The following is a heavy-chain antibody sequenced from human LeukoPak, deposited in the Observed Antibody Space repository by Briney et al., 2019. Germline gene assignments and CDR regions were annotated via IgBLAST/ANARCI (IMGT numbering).Heavy chain of an antibody. CDR2: INPNSGGT. J-gene: IGHJ4*02. V-gene: IGHV1-2*02. Sequence: ASVKVSCKASEYTYIGYHMHWVRQAPGQGFEWMGWINPNSGGTDYAQKFQGGVTMTRDTSINTAYMEVSRLTSDDTAVYYCAMSVGHYYFDYWGQGTLVTVSS. CDR1: EYTYIGYH. D-gene: IGHD5/OR15-5a*01. CDR3: AMSVGHYYFDY.